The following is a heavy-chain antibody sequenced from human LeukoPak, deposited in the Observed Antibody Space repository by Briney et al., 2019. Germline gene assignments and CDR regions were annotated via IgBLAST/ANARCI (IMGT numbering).Heavy chain of an antibody. CDR3: ARLAYCSNDVCYSNYYYSMDV. D-gene: IGHD2-8*01. J-gene: IGHJ6*03. CDR1: GYSFTNYW. CDR2: IYPDDSDT. Sequence: PGESLKISCKGSGYSFTNYWIGWVRQMPGKGLEWMGIIYPDDSDTRYSPSFQGQVTISADKSISTAYLQWSSLKASDTAMYYCARLAYCSNDVCYSNYYYSMDVWGKGTTVTVSS. V-gene: IGHV5-51*03.